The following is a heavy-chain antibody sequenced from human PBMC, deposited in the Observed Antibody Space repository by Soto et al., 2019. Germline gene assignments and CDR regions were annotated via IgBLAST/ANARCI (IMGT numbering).Heavy chain of an antibody. CDR3: AREAGEQRFDP. D-gene: IGHD6-25*01. J-gene: IGHJ5*02. CDR2: ISAYNGNT. Sequence: ASVKVSCKASGYTFTSYGISWVRQAPGQGLEWMGWISAYNGNTNYAQKLQGRVTMTTDTSISTAYMELSRLRSDDTAVYYCAREAGEQRFDPWGQGTLVTVSS. CDR1: GYTFTSYG. V-gene: IGHV1-18*01.